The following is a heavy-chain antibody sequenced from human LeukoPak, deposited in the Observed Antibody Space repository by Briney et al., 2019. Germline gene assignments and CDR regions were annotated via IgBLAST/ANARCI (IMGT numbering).Heavy chain of an antibody. D-gene: IGHD2-2*01. V-gene: IGHV4-38-2*01. J-gene: IGHJ6*03. CDR2: IYTSGST. Sequence: PSETLSLTCAVSGYSISSGYYWGWIRQPPGKGLEWIGSIYTSGSTNYNPSLKSRVTMSVDTSKNQFSLKLSSVTAADTAVYYCARVGNIVVGDYYYMDVWGKGTTVTVSS. CDR3: ARVGNIVVGDYYYMDV. CDR1: GYSISSGYY.